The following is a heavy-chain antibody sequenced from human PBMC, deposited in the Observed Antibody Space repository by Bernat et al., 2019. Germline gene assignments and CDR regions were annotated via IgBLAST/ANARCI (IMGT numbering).Heavy chain of an antibody. CDR2: IYYSGST. D-gene: IGHD2-21*02. CDR1: GGSISSGDYY. CDR3: ASARTVVTGISYIPVWFDP. Sequence: QVQLQESGPGLVKPSQTLSLTCTVSGGSISSGDYYWSWIRQPPGKGLEWIGYIYYSGSTYYNPSLKSRVTISVNTSKNQFSLKLSSVTAADSAVYYCASARTVVTGISYIPVWFDPWGQGTLVTVSS. J-gene: IGHJ5*02. V-gene: IGHV4-30-4*01.